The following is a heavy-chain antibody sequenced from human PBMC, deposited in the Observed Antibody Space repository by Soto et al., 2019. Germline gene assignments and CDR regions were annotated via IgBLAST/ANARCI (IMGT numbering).Heavy chain of an antibody. J-gene: IGHJ4*02. CDR3: ARGNGCYSSSDQYIEY. CDR1: GGTFTNHV. Sequence: GVAVKVCCKASGGTFTNHVISWVRQAPAQGLEWTGGIFPIFCTANSAQKCQGRATITADKPSSTADMELSTLRSEDTAVYYCARGNGCYSSSDQYIEYWGQGALVTVSS. CDR2: IFPIFCTA. V-gene: IGHV1-69*06. D-gene: IGHD3-22*01.